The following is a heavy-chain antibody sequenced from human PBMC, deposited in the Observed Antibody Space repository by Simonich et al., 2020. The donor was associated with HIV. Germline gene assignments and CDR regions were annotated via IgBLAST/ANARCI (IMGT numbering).Heavy chain of an antibody. D-gene: IGHD1-1*01. Sequence: QAQLVQSGAEVKNPGASVKVSCKASGYTFTDNPMHWVRQAPGQGLEWNGGNNPNSGGTDDAQKFKGRVTMTRDTSMSTAYMELSRLRTDDTAVYFCAREGAMLDDAFDIWGQGTMVTVSS. V-gene: IGHV1-2*02. CDR2: NNPNSGGT. CDR1: GYTFTDNP. CDR3: AREGAMLDDAFDI. J-gene: IGHJ3*02.